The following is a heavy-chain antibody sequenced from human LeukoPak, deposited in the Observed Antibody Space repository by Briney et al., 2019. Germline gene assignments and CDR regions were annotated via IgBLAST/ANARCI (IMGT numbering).Heavy chain of an antibody. D-gene: IGHD1-20*01. CDR2: IGSAGDT. V-gene: IGHV3-13*01. J-gene: IGHJ5*02. Sequence: PGGSLRLSCAASGFTFSDYDMHWVRQATGKGLEWVSAIGSAGDTYYPGSVKGRFTISRENAKNSLYLQMNSLRAGDTAVYYCARGGAIGVTGWWFDPWGQGTLVTVSS. CDR3: ARGGAIGVTGWWFDP. CDR1: GFTFSDYD.